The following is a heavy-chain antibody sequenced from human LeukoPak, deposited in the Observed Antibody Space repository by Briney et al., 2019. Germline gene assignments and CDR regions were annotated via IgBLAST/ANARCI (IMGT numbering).Heavy chain of an antibody. J-gene: IGHJ4*02. CDR1: GYTFTGYY. D-gene: IGHD5-18*01. CDR2: MNPNSGNT. V-gene: IGHV1-8*03. Sequence: ASVKVSCKASGYTFTGYYMHWVRQATGQGLEWMGWMNPNSGNTGYAQKFQGRVTITRNTSISTAYMELSSLRSEDTAVYYCARGERGYSYGTWGYWGQGTLVTVSS. CDR3: ARGERGYSYGTWGY.